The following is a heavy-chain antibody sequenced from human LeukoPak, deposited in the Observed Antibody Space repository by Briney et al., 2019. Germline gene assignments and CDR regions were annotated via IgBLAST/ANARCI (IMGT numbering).Heavy chain of an antibody. CDR2: ITGDCNYI. D-gene: IGHD3-3*01. CDR3: ARERNFYYYDY. J-gene: IGHJ4*02. CDR1: GFTFNDYT. V-gene: IGHV3-21*01. Sequence: PGGSLRLSCAASGFTFNDYTMPWVRQAPGKGLEWVSSITGDCNYIFYADSVKGRFTISRDNAQNSLFLELNSLRGEDTAVYYCARERNFYYYDYWGQGALVTVSS.